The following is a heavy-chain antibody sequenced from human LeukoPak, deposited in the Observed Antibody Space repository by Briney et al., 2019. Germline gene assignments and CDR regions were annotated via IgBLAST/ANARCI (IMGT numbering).Heavy chain of an antibody. V-gene: IGHV1-2*02. D-gene: IGHD1-14*01. CDR2: IDPNNGDT. CDR3: ARRSRNGLDAFDI. Sequence: GASVKVSCKASAYTFTGYYLHWVRQAPGQGLEWMGWIDPNNGDTKYTQKFQGRVTMTRDRSISTAYMELSRLPSDDTAVYYCARRSRNGLDAFDIWGQGTMVTVSS. CDR1: AYTFTGYY. J-gene: IGHJ3*02.